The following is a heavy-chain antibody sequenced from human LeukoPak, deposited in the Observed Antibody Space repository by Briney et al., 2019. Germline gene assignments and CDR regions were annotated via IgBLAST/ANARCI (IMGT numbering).Heavy chain of an antibody. Sequence: SETLSLTCTVSGGSINDYYWSWIRQPPGKGLEYIGYIYYSGSTDYNPSLKSRVTISIDTSKSHFSLKLSSVTVADTAVYYCARRFDLWGQGTMVTVSS. CDR3: ARRFDL. D-gene: IGHD3-10*01. J-gene: IGHJ3*01. V-gene: IGHV4-59*08. CDR1: GGSINDYY. CDR2: IYYSGST.